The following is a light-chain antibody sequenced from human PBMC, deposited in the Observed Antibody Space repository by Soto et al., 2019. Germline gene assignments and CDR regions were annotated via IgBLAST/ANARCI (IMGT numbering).Light chain of an antibody. Sequence: QSVLTQPPSVSGAPGQRVTISCTGSSSNIGAGYDVHWYQQLPGTAPKLLIYGNSNRPSGVPDRFSGSKSGTSASQAITWLQAEDEADYYCQSYDSSLSALFGGGTKLTVL. CDR1: SSNIGAGYD. V-gene: IGLV1-40*01. CDR3: QSYDSSLSAL. CDR2: GNS. J-gene: IGLJ3*02.